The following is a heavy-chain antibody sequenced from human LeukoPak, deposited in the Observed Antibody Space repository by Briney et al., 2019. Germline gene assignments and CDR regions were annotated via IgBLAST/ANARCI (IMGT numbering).Heavy chain of an antibody. J-gene: IGHJ4*02. CDR3: ARTYYYDSSGYYYSDYFDY. Sequence: SETLSLTCTVSGGSISSGGYYWSWIRQHPGKGLEWIGYIYYSGSTYYNPSLKSRVTISVDTSKNQFSLKLSSVTAADTAVYYCARTYYYDSSGYYYSDYFDYWGQGTLVTVSS. D-gene: IGHD3-22*01. CDR1: GGSISSGGYY. V-gene: IGHV4-31*03. CDR2: IYYSGST.